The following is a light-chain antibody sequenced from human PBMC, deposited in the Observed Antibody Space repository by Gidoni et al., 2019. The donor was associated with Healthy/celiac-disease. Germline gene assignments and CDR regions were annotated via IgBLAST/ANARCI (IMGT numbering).Light chain of an antibody. J-gene: IGLJ2*01. CDR1: KLGDKY. CDR2: QDS. CDR3: QAWDSSTVV. Sequence: SYELTQPPSVSVSPGQTASITCSGDKLGDKYACWYQQTPGQSPVLVIYQDSKRLSGIPERFSGSNSGNTATLTISGTQAMDEADYYCQAWDSSTVVFGGGTKLTVL. V-gene: IGLV3-1*01.